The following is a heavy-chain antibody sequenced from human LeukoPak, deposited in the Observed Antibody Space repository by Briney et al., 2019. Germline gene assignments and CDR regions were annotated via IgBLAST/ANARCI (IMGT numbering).Heavy chain of an antibody. CDR3: ARDGPSGCSGGSCYDFDY. J-gene: IGHJ4*02. V-gene: IGHV1-18*01. CDR1: GYTFTSYG. CDR2: ISAYNGNT. D-gene: IGHD2-15*01. Sequence: ASVKVPCKASGYTFTSYGISWVRQAPGQGLEWMGWISAYNGNTNYAQKLQGRVTMTTDTSTSTAYMELRSLRSDDTAVYYCARDGPSGCSGGSCYDFDYWGQGTLVTVSS.